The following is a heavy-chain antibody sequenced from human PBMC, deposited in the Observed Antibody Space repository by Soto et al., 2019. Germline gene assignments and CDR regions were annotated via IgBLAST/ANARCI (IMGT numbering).Heavy chain of an antibody. CDR3: AADVPPINGPGAPY. J-gene: IGHJ4*02. D-gene: IGHD2-8*01. Sequence: SVKVSCKASGFTFTSSAMQWVRQARGQRLEWIGWIVVGSGNTNYAQKFQERVTITRDMSTSTAYMELSSLRSEDTAVYYCAADVPPINGPGAPYWSQGTLVTVSS. CDR1: GFTFTSSA. CDR2: IVVGSGNT. V-gene: IGHV1-58*02.